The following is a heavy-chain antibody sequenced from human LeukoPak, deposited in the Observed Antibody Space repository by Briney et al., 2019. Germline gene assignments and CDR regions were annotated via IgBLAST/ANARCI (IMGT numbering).Heavy chain of an antibody. CDR2: IKQDGSEK. J-gene: IGHJ4*02. CDR3: ATDLGSSRPNF. V-gene: IGHV3-7*04. D-gene: IGHD6-13*01. Sequence: GGSLRLSCAASGFSFSSYWMSWVRQAPGKGLEWVANIKQDGSEKYYVDSAKGRFTISRDNAKNSLYLQMNSLRAEDTAVYYCATDLGSSRPNFWGQGALVTVSS. CDR1: GFSFSSYW.